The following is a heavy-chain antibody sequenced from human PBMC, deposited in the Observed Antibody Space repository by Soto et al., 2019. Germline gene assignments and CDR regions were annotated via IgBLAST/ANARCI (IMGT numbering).Heavy chain of an antibody. CDR3: AKALGRDGYKTLDY. CDR2: ISGSGGST. CDR1: GFTFSSYA. D-gene: IGHD5-12*01. Sequence: GGSLRLSCAASGFTFSSYAMSWVRQAPGKGLEWVSAISGSGGSTYYADSVKGRFTISRDNSKNTLYLQMNSLRAEDTAVYYCAKALGRDGYKTLDYWGQGPLCTVSS. V-gene: IGHV3-23*01. J-gene: IGHJ4*02.